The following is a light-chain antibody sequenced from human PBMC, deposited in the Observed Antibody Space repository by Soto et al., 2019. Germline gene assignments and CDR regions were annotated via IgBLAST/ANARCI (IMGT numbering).Light chain of an antibody. CDR1: SSDVGGYNY. CDR3: CSYAGSYTFYV. J-gene: IGLJ1*01. V-gene: IGLV2-11*01. CDR2: DVS. Sequence: QSALTQPRSVSGSPGQSVTISGTGTSSDVGGYNYVSWYQQHPGKAPQLMIYDVSKRPSGVPDRFSGSKSGNTASLTISGLQAEDEADYYCCSYAGSYTFYVFGTGTKLTVL.